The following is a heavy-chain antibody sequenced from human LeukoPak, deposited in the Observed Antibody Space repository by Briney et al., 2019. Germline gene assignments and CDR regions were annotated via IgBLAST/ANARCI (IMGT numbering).Heavy chain of an antibody. CDR3: AREKQLLWFGAPASGHFDY. CDR1: GFTFSSYW. Sequence: GGSLRLSCAASGFTFSSYWMSWVRQAPGKGLEWVANIKQDGSEKYYVDSVKGRFTISRDNAKNSLYLQMNSLRAEDTAVYYCAREKQLLWFGAPASGHFDYWGQGTLVTVSS. D-gene: IGHD3-10*01. J-gene: IGHJ4*02. CDR2: IKQDGSEK. V-gene: IGHV3-7*01.